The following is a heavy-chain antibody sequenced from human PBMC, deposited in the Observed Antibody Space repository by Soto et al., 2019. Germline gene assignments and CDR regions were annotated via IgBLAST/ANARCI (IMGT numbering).Heavy chain of an antibody. CDR2: IITIFATA. CDR3: ARDLSRCSGGSCYSYYYGMDV. CDR1: GGTFSSYA. J-gene: IGHJ6*02. V-gene: IGHV1-69*01. D-gene: IGHD2-15*01. Sequence: QVQLVQSGAEVKKPGSSVKVSCKASGGTFSSYAISWVRQAPGQGLEWMGGIITIFATANYTQKFQGRVTITAAESTSTAYMELSSLRSEDTAVYYCARDLSRCSGGSCYSYYYGMDVWGQGTTVTVSS.